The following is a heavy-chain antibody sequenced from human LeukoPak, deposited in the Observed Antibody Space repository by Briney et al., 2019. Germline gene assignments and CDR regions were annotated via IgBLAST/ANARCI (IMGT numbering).Heavy chain of an antibody. CDR3: AKASLRYFDWFSDY. CDR1: GFSFGDYY. J-gene: IGHJ4*02. V-gene: IGHV3-30*18. Sequence: PGGSLRLSCAASGFSFGDYYMNWICQAPGKGLEWVAVISYDGSNKYYADSVKGRFTISRDNSRNTLHLQMNSLRAEDTAVYSCAKASLRYFDWFSDYWGQGTLVTVSS. CDR2: ISYDGSNK. D-gene: IGHD3-9*01.